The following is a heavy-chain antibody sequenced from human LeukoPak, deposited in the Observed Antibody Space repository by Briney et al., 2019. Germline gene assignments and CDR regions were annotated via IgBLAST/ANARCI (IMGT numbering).Heavy chain of an antibody. Sequence: GGSLRLSCAASGFTFSSYWMSWVRQAPGKGLEWVANIKQDGGEKYYVDSVKGRFTISRDNAKNSLYLQMNSLRAEDTAVYYCAREQYCTNGVCYQYYYYYYGMGVWGQGTTVTVSS. CDR2: IKQDGGEK. CDR3: AREQYCTNGVCYQYYYYYYGMGV. J-gene: IGHJ6*02. CDR1: GFTFSSYW. V-gene: IGHV3-7*01. D-gene: IGHD2-8*01.